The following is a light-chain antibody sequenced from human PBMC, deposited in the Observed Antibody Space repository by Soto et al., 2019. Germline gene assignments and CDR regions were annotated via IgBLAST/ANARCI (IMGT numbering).Light chain of an antibody. CDR2: DAS. J-gene: IGKJ1*01. V-gene: IGKV3-15*01. CDR1: QSVRSS. CDR3: QQYANWPVT. Sequence: IVLTQSPATLSVSPGERATLSCWASQSVRSSLAWYQQRPGQAPRLLIFDASTRAAGISARFSGGGSGTDFTLTVSGLQSEDVAVYYCQQYANWPVTFGQGTTVEVK.